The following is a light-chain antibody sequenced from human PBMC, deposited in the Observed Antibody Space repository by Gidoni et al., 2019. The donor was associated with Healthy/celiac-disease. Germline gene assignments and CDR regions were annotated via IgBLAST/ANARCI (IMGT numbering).Light chain of an antibody. J-gene: IGLJ2*01. CDR2: QDS. CDR1: KLGDKY. CDR3: QAWDSSTVV. Sequence: SYEMTEPPSVSVSPGQTASITCSGDKLGDKYACWYQQKPGQSPVLVIYQDSKRPSVIPERFSGSNSGNTATLTIRGTQAMDEAYYYCQAWDSSTVVFGGGTTLTVL. V-gene: IGLV3-1*01.